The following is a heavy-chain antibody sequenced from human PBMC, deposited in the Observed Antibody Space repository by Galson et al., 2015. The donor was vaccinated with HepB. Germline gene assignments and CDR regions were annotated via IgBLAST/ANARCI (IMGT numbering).Heavy chain of an antibody. CDR3: AKDLGKVSMIGGDALDI. J-gene: IGHJ3*02. CDR2: IIGSGDNT. V-gene: IGHV3-23*01. Sequence: SLRLSCAASGFTFSTYAMSWVRQAPGKGLEWVSAIIGSGDNTYYADSVKGRFTISRDNSKNTLYLQMNSLRAEDTAVYYCAKDLGKVSMIGGDALDIWGQGTMVTVSS. CDR1: GFTFSTYA. D-gene: IGHD3-22*01.